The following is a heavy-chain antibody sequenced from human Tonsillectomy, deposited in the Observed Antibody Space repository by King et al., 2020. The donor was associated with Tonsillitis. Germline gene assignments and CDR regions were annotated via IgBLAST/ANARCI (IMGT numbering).Heavy chain of an antibody. V-gene: IGHV3-48*01. J-gene: IGHJ3*02. Sequence: VQLVESGGGLVQPGGSLRLSCAASGFTFSSYSMNWVRQYPGKGLEWVSYISTRSSTIYYADSVKGRFTLSRDNAKNSLYLQMNSLRAEDTAVYFCARDYVWGSYPVAFDIWGQGTMVTVSS. CDR3: ARDYVWGSYPVAFDI. D-gene: IGHD3-16*02. CDR2: ISTRSSTI. CDR1: GFTFSSYS.